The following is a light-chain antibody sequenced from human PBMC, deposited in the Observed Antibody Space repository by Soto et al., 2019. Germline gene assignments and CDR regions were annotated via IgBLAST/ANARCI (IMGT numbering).Light chain of an antibody. V-gene: IGLV2-14*03. CDR2: DVS. CDR3: SSYTTSNTRQIV. J-gene: IGLJ1*01. CDR1: SSDVGGYNY. Sequence: QSALTQPAYVSGSPGQSITLSCTGTSSDVGGYNYVSWYQHHPGKAPKLIIFDVSNRPSGVSNPFSGSKSGNTASLTISGLQPEDEADYYCSSYTTSNTRQIVFGTGTKVTVL.